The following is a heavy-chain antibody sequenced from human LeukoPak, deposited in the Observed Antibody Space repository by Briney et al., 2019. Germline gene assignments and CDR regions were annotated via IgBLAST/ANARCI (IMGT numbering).Heavy chain of an antibody. D-gene: IGHD1-14*01. CDR3: ARTLRLGTPRAFDI. CDR2: IHEDGSDK. Sequence: PGGSLRLSCAASGFTFSSYSMNWVRQAPGKGLEWVANIHEDGSDKYYVDSVKGRFTISRDNAKNSLYLQMNSLRAEDTALYYCARTLRLGTPRAFDIWGRGTMVTVSS. V-gene: IGHV3-7*05. CDR1: GFTFSSYS. J-gene: IGHJ3*02.